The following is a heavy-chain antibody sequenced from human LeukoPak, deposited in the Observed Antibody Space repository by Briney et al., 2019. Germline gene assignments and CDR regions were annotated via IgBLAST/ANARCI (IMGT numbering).Heavy chain of an antibody. CDR2: IYYSGST. CDR1: GFTFSSYS. D-gene: IGHD3-9*01. CDR3: ARQRGSDILTGYYFDY. Sequence: PGGSLRLSCAASGFTFSSYSMNWIRQPPGKGLEWIGYIYYSGSTNYNPSLKSRVTISVDTSKNQFSLKLSSVTAADTAVYYCARQRGSDILTGYYFDYWGQGTLVTVSS. J-gene: IGHJ4*02. V-gene: IGHV4-59*01.